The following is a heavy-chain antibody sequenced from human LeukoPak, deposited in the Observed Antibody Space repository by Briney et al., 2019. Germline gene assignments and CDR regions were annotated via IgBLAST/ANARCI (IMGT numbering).Heavy chain of an antibody. Sequence: ASVKVSCKASRYTFTSYDINWVRQATGQGLEWMGWVNPNSGNTGYAQKFQGRVTITRNTSISTAYMELSSLRSEDTAVYYCARGGYCSSTSCYYYYYYMDVWGKGTTVTLSS. D-gene: IGHD2-2*01. CDR2: VNPNSGNT. V-gene: IGHV1-8*03. J-gene: IGHJ6*03. CDR3: ARGGYCSSTSCYYYYYYMDV. CDR1: RYTFTSYD.